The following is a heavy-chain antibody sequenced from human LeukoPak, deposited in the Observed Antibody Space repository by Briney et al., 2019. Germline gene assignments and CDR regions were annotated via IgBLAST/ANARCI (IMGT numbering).Heavy chain of an antibody. CDR2: IYYSGST. CDR1: GGSISSYY. Sequence: SETLSLTCTVSGGSISSYYWSWIRQPPGKGLEWTGFIYYSGSTNYNPSLKSRVTISVDTSKNQSSLKLSSVTAADTAVYYCARRGSSTSTDYWGQGALVIVSS. CDR3: ARRGSSTSTDY. V-gene: IGHV4-59*08. D-gene: IGHD2-2*01. J-gene: IGHJ4*02.